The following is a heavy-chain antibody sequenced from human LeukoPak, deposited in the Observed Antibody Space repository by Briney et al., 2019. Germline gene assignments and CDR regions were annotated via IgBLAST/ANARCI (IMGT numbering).Heavy chain of an antibody. V-gene: IGHV4-34*01. J-gene: IGHJ4*02. CDR3: ASGRGSTRCHFDY. CDR1: GGSFSGYY. CDR2: INHSGST. Sequence: PSETLSLTCAVYGGSFSGYYWSWIRQPPGKGLEWIGEINHSGSTNYNPSLKSRVTISVDTAKNQFSLKRSSVTAADTAAYYCASGRGSTRCHFDYWGQGTLVTVSS. D-gene: IGHD2-2*01.